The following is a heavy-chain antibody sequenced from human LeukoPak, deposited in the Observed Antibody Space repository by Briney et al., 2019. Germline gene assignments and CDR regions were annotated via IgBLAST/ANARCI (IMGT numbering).Heavy chain of an antibody. CDR2: IYHSGST. CDR3: ARHAIRYDFWSGYQY. CDR1: GYSISSGYY. V-gene: IGHV4-38-2*02. J-gene: IGHJ4*02. D-gene: IGHD3-3*01. Sequence: PSEALSLTCTVSGYSISSGYYWGWIRQPPGKGLEWIGSIYHSGSTYYNPSLKSRVTISVDTSKNQFSLKLSSVTAADTAVYYCARHAIRYDFWSGYQYWGQGTLVTVSS.